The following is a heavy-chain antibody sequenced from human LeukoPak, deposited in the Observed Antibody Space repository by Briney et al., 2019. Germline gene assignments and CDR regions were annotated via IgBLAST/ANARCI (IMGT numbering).Heavy chain of an antibody. CDR2: IIHSGST. V-gene: IGHV4-34*01. Sequence: PETLSLTCAVYGGSFSGYSWSWIRQSPGKGLEWIADIIHSGSTNYNSSLKSRVTISLDTSKNQFSLNLTPVTAADTAVYYCARGLTELGTAYYYYMDVWGKGTTVIVSS. J-gene: IGHJ6*03. D-gene: IGHD7-27*01. CDR3: ARGLTELGTAYYYYMDV. CDR1: GGSFSGYS.